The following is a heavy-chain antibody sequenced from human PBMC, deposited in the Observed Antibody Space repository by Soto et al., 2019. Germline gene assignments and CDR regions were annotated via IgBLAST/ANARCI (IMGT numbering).Heavy chain of an antibody. D-gene: IGHD3-22*01. Sequence: QVQLQESGPGLVKPSQTLSLTCTVSGGSISSGDYYWSWIRQPPGKGLEWIGYIYYSGSTYYNPPLKRRVTXXVXTXXNQCSLKLSSVTAADTAVYYCARQSLRITMIMFDLWGRGTLVTVSS. CDR3: ARQSLRITMIMFDL. J-gene: IGHJ2*01. V-gene: IGHV4-30-4*01. CDR2: IYYSGST. CDR1: GGSISSGDYY.